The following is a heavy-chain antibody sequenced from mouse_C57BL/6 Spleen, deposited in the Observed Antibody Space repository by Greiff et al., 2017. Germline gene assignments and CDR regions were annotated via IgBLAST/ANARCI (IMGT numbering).Heavy chain of an antibody. CDR3: ARLSNWYFDV. CDR1: GYTFTSYW. J-gene: IGHJ1*03. CDR2: IDPSDSYT. D-gene: IGHD5-1*01. V-gene: IGHV1-50*01. Sequence: VQLQQPGAELVKPGASVKLSCKASGYTFTSYWMQWVKQRPGQGLEWIGEIDPSDSYTNYNQKFKGKATLTVDTSSSTAYMQLSSLTSEDSAVYYCARLSNWYFDVWGTGTTGTVSS.